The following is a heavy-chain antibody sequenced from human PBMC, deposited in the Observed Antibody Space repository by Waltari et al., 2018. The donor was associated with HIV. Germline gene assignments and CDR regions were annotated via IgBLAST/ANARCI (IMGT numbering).Heavy chain of an antibody. Sequence: QVQLVESGGGVGQRGRSLRLSCAASGFAFRSDGMHWVRQAPGKGLEWVAVIWYDGSNKYYADSVKGRFTISRDNSKNTLYLQMNSLRAEDTAVYYCARENGFRSRDAFDIWGQGTMVTVSS. J-gene: IGHJ3*02. CDR2: IWYDGSNK. CDR1: GFAFRSDG. CDR3: ARENGFRSRDAFDI. V-gene: IGHV3-33*01. D-gene: IGHD2-8*01.